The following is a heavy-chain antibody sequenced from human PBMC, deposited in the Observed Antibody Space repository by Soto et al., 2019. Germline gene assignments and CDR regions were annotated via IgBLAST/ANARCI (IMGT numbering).Heavy chain of an antibody. J-gene: IGHJ5*02. CDR1: GYTFTSYG. CDR2: ISAYNGNT. Sequence: EASVKVSCKASGYTFTSYGISWVRQAPGQGLEWMGWISAYNGNTNYAQKLQGRVTMTTDTSTSTAYMELRSLRSDDTAVYYCARDLGCSSTSCYSNWFDPWGQGTLVTVSS. D-gene: IGHD2-2*01. CDR3: ARDLGCSSTSCYSNWFDP. V-gene: IGHV1-18*01.